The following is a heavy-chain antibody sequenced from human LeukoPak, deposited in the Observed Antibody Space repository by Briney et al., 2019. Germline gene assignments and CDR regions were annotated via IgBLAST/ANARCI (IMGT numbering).Heavy chain of an antibody. D-gene: IGHD3-22*01. J-gene: IGHJ4*02. CDR1: GFTFSSYA. CDR2: ISGSGDNT. CDR3: AKGSYYDSSGSFYFDY. V-gene: IGHV3-23*01. Sequence: GGSLRLSCAASGFTFSSYAMSWVRQAPGKGLEWVSGISGSGDNTYYADSVKGRFTISRDNSKNTLYVQVNSLGTEDTAAYYCAKGSYYDSSGSFYFDYWGQGSLVTVSS.